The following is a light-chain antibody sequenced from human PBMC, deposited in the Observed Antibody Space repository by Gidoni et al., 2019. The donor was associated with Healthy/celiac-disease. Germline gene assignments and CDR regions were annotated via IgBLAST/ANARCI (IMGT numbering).Light chain of an antibody. Sequence: EIVLTQSPGTLSLSPGERATLSCRASQSVSSSYFAWYQQKPGQAPRRLIYGASSRATCLPDRFSGSGSGTDFTLTISRLEPEDVAVDYCQQYGSSPLFTFGPGTKVDIK. CDR1: QSVSSSY. V-gene: IGKV3-20*01. J-gene: IGKJ3*01. CDR2: GAS. CDR3: QQYGSSPLFT.